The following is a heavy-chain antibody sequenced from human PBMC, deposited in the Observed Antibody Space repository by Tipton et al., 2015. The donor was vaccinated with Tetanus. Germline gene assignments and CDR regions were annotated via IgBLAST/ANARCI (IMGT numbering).Heavy chain of an antibody. Sequence: SLRLSCAASEFSFSSYAMTWVRQAPGKGLEWVANIKQDGSAKYYVDSVKGRLTISRDNAKNSLYLQMNSLRAEDTAVYYCARDSTYLFDYWGQGTLVTVSS. CDR1: EFSFSSYA. CDR3: ARDSTYLFDY. CDR2: IKQDGSAK. V-gene: IGHV3-7*01. J-gene: IGHJ4*02. D-gene: IGHD2-2*01.